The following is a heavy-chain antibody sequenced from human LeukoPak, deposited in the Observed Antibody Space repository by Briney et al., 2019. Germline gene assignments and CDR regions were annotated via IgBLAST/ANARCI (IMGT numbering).Heavy chain of an antibody. V-gene: IGHV3-7*01. J-gene: IGHJ6*03. CDR3: ARDLWYSSGWYHYYYYYMDV. D-gene: IGHD6-19*01. CDR2: IKQDGSEK. CDR1: GFTFSSYA. Sequence: PGGSLRLFCAASGFTFSSYAMHWVRQAPGKGLEWVANIKQDGSEKYYVDSVKGRFTISRDNAKNSLYLQMNSLRAEDTAVYYCARDLWYSSGWYHYYYYYMDVWGKGTTVTVSS.